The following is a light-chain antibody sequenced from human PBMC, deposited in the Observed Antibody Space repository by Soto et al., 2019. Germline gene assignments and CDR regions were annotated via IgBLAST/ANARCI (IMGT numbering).Light chain of an antibody. V-gene: IGKV3-11*01. CDR1: QSVGNS. J-gene: IGKJ1*01. CDR3: QQYDSSPRT. Sequence: IVWTHSPATLSFSPGEIATLSFRASQSVGNSLAWYQQQPGQAPRLLIYDASIRATGIPDRFSGSGSGTDFTLTISSLEPEDFAVYYCQQYDSSPRTFGQGTKVDIK. CDR2: DAS.